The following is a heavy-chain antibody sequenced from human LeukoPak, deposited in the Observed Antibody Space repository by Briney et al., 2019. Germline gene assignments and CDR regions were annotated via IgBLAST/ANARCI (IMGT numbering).Heavy chain of an antibody. CDR1: GGSISSGGYY. CDR2: IYYSGNT. Sequence: SETLSLTCGVSGGSISSGGYYWSWIRQHPGKGLEWIGYIYYSGNTYYNPSLKSRVTISVDTSKNQFSLKLTSVTAADTAVYYCARVLGGARSSGYSILHFDYWGQGTLVTVSS. V-gene: IGHV4-31*11. D-gene: IGHD3-22*01. J-gene: IGHJ4*02. CDR3: ARVLGGARSSGYSILHFDY.